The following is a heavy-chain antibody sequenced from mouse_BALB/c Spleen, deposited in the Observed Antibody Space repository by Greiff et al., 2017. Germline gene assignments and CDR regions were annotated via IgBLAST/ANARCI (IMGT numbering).Heavy chain of an antibody. V-gene: IGHV3-2*02. J-gene: IGHJ1*01. Sequence: EVKLQESGPGLVKPSQSLSLTCTVTGYSITSDYAWNWIRQFPGNKLEWMGYISYSGSTSYNPSLKSRISITRDTSKNQFFLQLNSVTTEDTATYYCARKRGYDDWYFDVWGAGTTVTVSS. CDR3: ARKRGYDDWYFDV. CDR1: GYSITSDYA. D-gene: IGHD2-2*01. CDR2: ISYSGST.